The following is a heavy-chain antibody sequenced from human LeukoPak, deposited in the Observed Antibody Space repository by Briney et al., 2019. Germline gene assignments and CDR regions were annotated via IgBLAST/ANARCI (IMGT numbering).Heavy chain of an antibody. J-gene: IGHJ2*01. CDR2: INPNSGDT. Sequence: ASVKVSFKASGYTFIDYYIHWVRQAPGAGLEWMGWINPNSGDTNYAQKFQGWVTMTRDTSISTAYMELSRLNSDDTAVFYCAKNMGYGDYWYFDLWGRGTLVTVSS. CDR1: GYTFIDYY. V-gene: IGHV1-2*04. CDR3: AKNMGYGDYWYFDL. D-gene: IGHD4-17*01.